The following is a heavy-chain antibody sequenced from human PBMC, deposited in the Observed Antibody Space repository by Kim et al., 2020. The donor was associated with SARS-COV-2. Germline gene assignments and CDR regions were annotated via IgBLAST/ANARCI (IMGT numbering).Heavy chain of an antibody. CDR3: ARHRSSSSSDFDY. Sequence: GESLKISCKGSGYRFTNYWIGWVRQMPGKGLEWMGIIYPGDSDTRYSPSFQGQVTVSADKSISTAYLQWSSLKASDTGLYYCARHRSSSSSDFDYWGQGT. CDR1: GYRFTNYW. J-gene: IGHJ4*02. D-gene: IGHD6-6*01. V-gene: IGHV5-51*01. CDR2: IYPGDSDT.